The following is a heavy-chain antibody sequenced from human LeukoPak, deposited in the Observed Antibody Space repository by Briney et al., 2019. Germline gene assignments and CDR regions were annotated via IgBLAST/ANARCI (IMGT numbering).Heavy chain of an antibody. CDR2: ISSSGHTI. D-gene: IGHD3-10*01. CDR3: ATFRLGEESPFDY. V-gene: IGHV3-11*01. J-gene: IGHJ4*02. CDR1: GFTFSDYY. Sequence: PGGSPRLSCAASGFTFSDYYMSWIRQAPGKGLEWVSYISSSGHTIYYADSVQGRFTISRDNAKNSLYLQMNSLRAEDTAVYYCATFRLGEESPFDYWGQGTLVTVSS.